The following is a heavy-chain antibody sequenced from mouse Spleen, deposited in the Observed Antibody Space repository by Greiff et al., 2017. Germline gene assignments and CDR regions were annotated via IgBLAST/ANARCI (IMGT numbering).Heavy chain of an antibody. D-gene: IGHD1-1*01. Sequence: DVQLQESGGGLVKPGGSLKLSCAASGFTFSDYGMHWVRQAPEKGLEWVAYISSGSSTIYYADTVKGRFTISRDNAKNTLFLQMTSLRSEDTAMYYCARYYYGSFWYFDVWGTGTTVTVSS. CDR2: ISSGSSTI. CDR3: ARYYYGSFWYFDV. J-gene: IGHJ1*03. V-gene: IGHV5-17*01. CDR1: GFTFSDYG.